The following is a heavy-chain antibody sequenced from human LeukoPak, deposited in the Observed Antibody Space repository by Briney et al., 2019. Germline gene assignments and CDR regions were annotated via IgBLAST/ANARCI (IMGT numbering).Heavy chain of an antibody. CDR2: IYSSGST. CDR1: GGSISGYY. Sequence: NPSETLSLTCAVSGGSISGYYWSWIRQPAGKGLEWVGRIYSSGSTNYNPSLESRVTVSVDTSKNQFSLNLSSVTAADTAVYYCARPSLDYGGIDAFDFWGQGTLVTVSS. CDR3: ARPSLDYGGIDAFDF. V-gene: IGHV4-4*07. D-gene: IGHD4-23*01. J-gene: IGHJ3*01.